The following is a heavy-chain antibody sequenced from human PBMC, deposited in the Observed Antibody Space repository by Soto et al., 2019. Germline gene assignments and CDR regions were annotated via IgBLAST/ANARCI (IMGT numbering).Heavy chain of an antibody. V-gene: IGHV1-69*01. J-gene: IGHJ6*02. Sequence: QEQLVQAGAEVKKPGSSVRIPCRASGGTFSNDAVSWVRQAPGQGLQWMGGIIPIFGTTHYAQKFQGRVTITADESTATAYMELRSVTSEDTAVYYCATGLRTGNYGMDVWGQGTAVTVSS. D-gene: IGHD3-10*01. CDR2: IIPIFGTT. CDR3: ATGLRTGNYGMDV. CDR1: GGTFSNDA.